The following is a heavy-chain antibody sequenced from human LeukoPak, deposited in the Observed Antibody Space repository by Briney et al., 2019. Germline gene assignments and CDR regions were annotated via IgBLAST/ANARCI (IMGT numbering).Heavy chain of an antibody. D-gene: IGHD3-10*01. CDR2: INPSGST. CDR1: GGSFSGYY. Sequence: SETLSLTCAVYGGSFSGYYWSWVRQPPGKGLEWIGEINPSGSTNYNPSLKSRVTISEDTSKNQFSLKLSSVTAADTAVYYCATRRTTYYYGSGSYYNQNWFDPWGQGTLVTVSS. V-gene: IGHV4-34*01. CDR3: ATRRTTYYYGSGSYYNQNWFDP. J-gene: IGHJ5*02.